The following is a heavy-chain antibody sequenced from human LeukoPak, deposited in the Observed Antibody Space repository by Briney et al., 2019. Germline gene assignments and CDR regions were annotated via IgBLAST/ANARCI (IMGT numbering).Heavy chain of an antibody. CDR2: ISYDGSNK. CDR3: ARESPGGYYDSSGSKPYYFDY. CDR1: GFTFSSYA. Sequence: PGGSLRLSSAASGFTFSSYAMHWVRQAPGKGLEWVAVISYDGSNKYYADSVKGRFTISRDNSKNTLYLQMNSLRAEDTAVYYCARESPGGYYDSSGSKPYYFDYWGQGTLVTVSS. D-gene: IGHD3-22*01. V-gene: IGHV3-30-3*01. J-gene: IGHJ4*02.